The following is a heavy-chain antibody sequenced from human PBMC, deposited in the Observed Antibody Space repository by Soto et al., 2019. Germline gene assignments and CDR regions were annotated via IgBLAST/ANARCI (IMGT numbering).Heavy chain of an antibody. V-gene: IGHV3-23*01. Sequence: PGGSLRLSCAASGFTFSGYAMSWVRQAPGKGLEWVSAISGSGGSTYYADSVKGRFTISRDNSKNTLYLQMNSLRAEDTAVYYCAKDHSGSYLRDYFDYWGQGTLVTVSS. CDR2: ISGSGGST. CDR3: AKDHSGSYLRDYFDY. J-gene: IGHJ4*02. CDR1: GFTFSGYA. D-gene: IGHD3-10*01.